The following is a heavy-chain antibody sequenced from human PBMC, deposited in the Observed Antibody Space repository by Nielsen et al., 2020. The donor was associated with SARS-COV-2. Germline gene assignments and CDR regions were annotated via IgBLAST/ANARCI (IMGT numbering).Heavy chain of an antibody. J-gene: IGHJ3*02. CDR1: GFTFSSYA. D-gene: IGHD4-17*01. CDR2: ISYDGSNK. V-gene: IGHV3-30*04. Sequence: SLKISCAASGFTFSSYAMHWVRQAPGKGLEWVAVISYDGSNKYYADSVKGRFTISRDNAKNSLYLQMNSLRAEDTAVYYCARDHSLTTVTKADAFDIWGQGTMVTVSS. CDR3: ARDHSLTTVTKADAFDI.